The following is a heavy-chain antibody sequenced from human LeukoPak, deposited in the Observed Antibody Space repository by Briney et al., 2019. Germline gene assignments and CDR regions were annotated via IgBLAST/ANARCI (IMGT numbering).Heavy chain of an antibody. CDR2: ISSSSSTI. D-gene: IGHD3-22*01. Sequence: PGRSLRLSCAASGFTFSSYSMNWVRQAPGKGLEWVSYISSSSSTIYYADSVKGRFTISRDNAKNSLYLQMNSLRAEDTAVYYCARDDSSGYYPPGAFDIWGQGTMVTVSS. CDR1: GFTFSSYS. V-gene: IGHV3-48*01. CDR3: ARDDSSGYYPPGAFDI. J-gene: IGHJ3*02.